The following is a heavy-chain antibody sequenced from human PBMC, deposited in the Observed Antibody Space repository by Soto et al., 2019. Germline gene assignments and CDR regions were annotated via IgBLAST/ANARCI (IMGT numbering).Heavy chain of an antibody. V-gene: IGHV3-66*01. J-gene: IGHJ5*02. CDR3: ARRVSSGTGFDP. Sequence: GGSLRLSCAASGFTVSSNYMSWVRQAPGKGLEWVSVIYSGGSTYYADSVKGRFTISRDNSKNTLYLQMNSLRAEDTAVYYRARRVSSGTGFDPWGQGTLVTVSS. CDR1: GFTVSSNY. D-gene: IGHD1-1*01. CDR2: IYSGGST.